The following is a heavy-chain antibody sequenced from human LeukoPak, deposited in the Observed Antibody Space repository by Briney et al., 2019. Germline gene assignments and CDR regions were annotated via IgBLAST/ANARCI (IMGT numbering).Heavy chain of an antibody. J-gene: IGHJ4*02. D-gene: IGHD6-13*01. CDR1: GGSISSYY. Sequence: PSETLSLTCTVSGGSISSYYWSWIRQPPGKGLEWIEYIYYSGSTNYNPSLKSRVTISVDTSKSQFSLKLSSVTAADTAVYYCARGAYSSSWYPDYWGQGTLVTVSS. CDR2: IYYSGST. CDR3: ARGAYSSSWYPDY. V-gene: IGHV4-59*01.